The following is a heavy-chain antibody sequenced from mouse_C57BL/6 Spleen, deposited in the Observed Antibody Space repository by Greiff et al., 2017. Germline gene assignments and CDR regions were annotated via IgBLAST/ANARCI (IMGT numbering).Heavy chain of an antibody. CDR1: GYTFTSYW. J-gene: IGHJ2*01. D-gene: IGHD1-1*01. CDR3: ARGVLRSYFDY. Sequence: QVLLQQPGAELVKPGASVKLSCKASGYTFTSYWMQWVKQRPGQGLEWIGEIDPSDSYTDYNQKFKGKVTLAVDTSSSTAYMQLSSLTSEDSAVYYCARGVLRSYFDYWGQGTTLTVSS. V-gene: IGHV1-50*01. CDR2: IDPSDSYT.